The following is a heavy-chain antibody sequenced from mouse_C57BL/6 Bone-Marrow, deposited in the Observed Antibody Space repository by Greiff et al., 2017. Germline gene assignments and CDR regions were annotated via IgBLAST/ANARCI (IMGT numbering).Heavy chain of an antibody. CDR1: GFTFSSYA. CDR3: TRVGITTASEYFDY. D-gene: IGHD1-1*01. CDR2: ISSGGDYI. Sequence: EVQGVESGEGLVKPGGSLKLSCAASGFTFSSYAMSWVRQTPEKRLEWVAYISSGGDYIYYADTVKGRFTISRDNARNTLYLQMSSLKSEDTAMYYCTRVGITTASEYFDYWGQGTTLTVSS. V-gene: IGHV5-9-1*02. J-gene: IGHJ2*01.